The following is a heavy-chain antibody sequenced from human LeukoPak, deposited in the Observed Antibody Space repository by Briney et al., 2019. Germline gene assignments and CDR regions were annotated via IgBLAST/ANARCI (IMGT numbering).Heavy chain of an antibody. V-gene: IGHV3-33*01. J-gene: IGHJ4*02. CDR3: ARDPTAYYDSSGYYLNTIDY. CDR2: IEYDGSYK. D-gene: IGHD3-22*01. CDR1: GFTFSSYG. Sequence: GGSLRLSCAASGFTFSSYGMHWVRQAPGKGLEWVAVIEYDGSYKYYADSVKGRFTISRDNSKNTLYLQMNSLRAEDTAVYYCARDPTAYYDSSGYYLNTIDYWGQGTLVTVSS.